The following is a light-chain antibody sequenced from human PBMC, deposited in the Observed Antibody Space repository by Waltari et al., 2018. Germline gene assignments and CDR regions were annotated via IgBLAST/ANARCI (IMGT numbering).Light chain of an antibody. CDR3: QAWDSSTALV. J-gene: IGLJ3*02. Sequence: SYELTQPPSVSVSPGQTASISCSGDELGDIYASWYPQKPGQSPVLVIYEDNRRPPGIGERVSGCNSGNTATLTISGTQAMDEADYYCQAWDSSTALVFGGGTKLTVL. CDR2: EDN. CDR1: ELGDIY. V-gene: IGLV3-1*01.